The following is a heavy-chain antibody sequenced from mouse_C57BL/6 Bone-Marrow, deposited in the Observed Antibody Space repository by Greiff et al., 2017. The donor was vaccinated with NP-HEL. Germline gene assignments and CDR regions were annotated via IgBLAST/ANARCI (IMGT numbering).Heavy chain of an antibody. V-gene: IGHV1-54*01. CDR2: INPGSGGT. CDR3: ARAGRGGY. CDR1: GYAFTNYL. J-gene: IGHJ2*01. D-gene: IGHD3-1*01. Sequence: VQGVESGAELVRPGTSVKVSCKASGYAFTNYLIEWVKQRPGQGLEWIGVINPGSGGTNYNEKFKGKATLTADKSSSTAYMQLSSLTSEDSAVYFCARAGRGGYWGQGTTLTVSS.